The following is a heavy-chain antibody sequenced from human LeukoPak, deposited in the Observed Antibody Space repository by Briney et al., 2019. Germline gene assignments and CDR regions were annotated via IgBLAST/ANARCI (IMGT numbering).Heavy chain of an antibody. V-gene: IGHV3-7*04. J-gene: IGHJ4*02. CDR1: GFTLSTYW. CDR3: ARDSPGYLAYDS. CDR2: IKEDGSAT. Sequence: GGSLRLSCAASGFTLSTYWMTWVRQAPGKGPEWVANIKEDGSATYYVDSVKGRFTISRDNAKKSLYLQMNSLRAEDTAVYYCARDSPGYLAYDSWGQGTLVTVSS. D-gene: IGHD1-1*01.